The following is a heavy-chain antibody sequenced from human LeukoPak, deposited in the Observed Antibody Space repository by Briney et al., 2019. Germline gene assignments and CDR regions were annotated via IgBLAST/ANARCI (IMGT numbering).Heavy chain of an antibody. J-gene: IGHJ4*02. CDR1: GFAFSSYA. CDR3: AKAPGIRGGATFYFDY. Sequence: GGSLRLSCAASGFAFSSYAMSWVLQAPGKGLEWVSAISGSGGSTYYADSVKGRFTISRDNSKNTLYLQMNSLRAEDTAVYYCAKAPGIRGGATFYFDYWGQGTLVTVSS. D-gene: IGHD1-26*01. CDR2: ISGSGGST. V-gene: IGHV3-23*01.